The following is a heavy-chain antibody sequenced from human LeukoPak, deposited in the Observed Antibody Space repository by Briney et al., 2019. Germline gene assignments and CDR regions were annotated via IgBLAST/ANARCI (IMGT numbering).Heavy chain of an antibody. Sequence: SETLSLTCTVSGGSISSGSYYWSWIRQPAGKGLEWIRRIYTSGSTNYNPSLKSRVTISVDTSKTQFSLKLSSVTAADTAVYYCARVRYYYDSSGFTWFDPWGQGTLVTVSS. CDR3: ARVRYYYDSSGFTWFDP. J-gene: IGHJ5*02. CDR2: IYTSGST. V-gene: IGHV4-61*02. CDR1: GGSISSGSYY. D-gene: IGHD3-22*01.